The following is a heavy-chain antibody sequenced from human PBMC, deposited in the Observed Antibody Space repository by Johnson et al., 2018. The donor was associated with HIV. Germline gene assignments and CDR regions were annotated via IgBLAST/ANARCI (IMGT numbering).Heavy chain of an antibody. CDR1: GLSFSNFG. D-gene: IGHD3-22*01. Sequence: QVQLVESGGGVVQPGKSLTLSCVGSGLSFSNFGIHWVRQAPGKGPEWVAVISYDGSNKYYADSVKGRFTISRDNSKNTLYLHMRSLRAEDTAVYYCAKEGGRITMIVVEPDAFDIWGQGTMVTVSS. CDR2: ISYDGSNK. V-gene: IGHV3-30*18. CDR3: AKEGGRITMIVVEPDAFDI. J-gene: IGHJ3*02.